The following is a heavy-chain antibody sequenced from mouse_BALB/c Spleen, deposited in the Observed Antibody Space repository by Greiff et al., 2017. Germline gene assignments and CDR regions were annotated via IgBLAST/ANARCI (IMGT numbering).Heavy chain of an antibody. CDR1: GFTFSSFG. J-gene: IGHJ3*01. CDR2: ISSGSSTI. D-gene: IGHD2-14*01. CDR3: ARTYYRYDPAWFAY. V-gene: IGHV5-17*02. Sequence: EVQLVESGGGLVQPGGSRKLSCAASGFTFSSFGMHWVRQAPEKGLEWVAYISSGSSTIYYADTVKGRFTISRDNPKNTLFLQMTSLRSEDTAMYYCARTYYRYDPAWFAYWGQGTLVTVSA.